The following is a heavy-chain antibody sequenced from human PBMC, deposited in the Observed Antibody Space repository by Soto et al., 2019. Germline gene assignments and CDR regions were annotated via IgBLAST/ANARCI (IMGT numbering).Heavy chain of an antibody. CDR2: IYYSGNT. Sequence: SGTLSLTCPVSGGSTSSDNYWSWIRQPPGKGLEWIGHIYYSGNTDYNPSLKSRLAISIDTSKNQFSLKLSSVTAADTAVYFCAREGGESSDGLYYFDSWGQGSLVTVSS. V-gene: IGHV4-30-4*01. D-gene: IGHD3-16*01. CDR1: GGSTSSDNY. J-gene: IGHJ4*02. CDR3: AREGGESSDGLYYFDS.